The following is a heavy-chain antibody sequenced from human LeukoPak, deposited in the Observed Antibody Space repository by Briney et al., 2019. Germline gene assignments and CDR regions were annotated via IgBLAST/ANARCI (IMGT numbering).Heavy chain of an antibody. CDR2: MSYDGSDK. J-gene: IGHJ4*02. CDR3: AKGHCSSTSCYGTGFDY. CDR1: GFTFSTYG. V-gene: IGHV3-30*18. D-gene: IGHD2-2*01. Sequence: GGSLRLSCEASGFTFSTYGMHWVRQAPGKGLEWVALMSYDGSDKSYADSVKGRFTISRDNSKSTLYLQMNSLRAEDTAVYYCAKGHCSSTSCYGTGFDYWGQGTLVTVPS.